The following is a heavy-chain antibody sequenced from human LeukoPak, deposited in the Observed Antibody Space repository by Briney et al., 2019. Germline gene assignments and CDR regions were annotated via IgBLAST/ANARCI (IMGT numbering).Heavy chain of an antibody. CDR3: AKDSIAVAGYFDY. CDR2: ISGSGGST. D-gene: IGHD6-19*01. V-gene: IGHV3-23*01. CDR1: GFTFSSYG. Sequence: GGSLRLSCAASGFTFSSYGMSWVRQAPGKGREWVSAISGSGGSTYYADSVKGRFTISRDNSKNTLYLQMNSLRAEDTAVYYCAKDSIAVAGYFDYWGQGTLVTVSS. J-gene: IGHJ4*02.